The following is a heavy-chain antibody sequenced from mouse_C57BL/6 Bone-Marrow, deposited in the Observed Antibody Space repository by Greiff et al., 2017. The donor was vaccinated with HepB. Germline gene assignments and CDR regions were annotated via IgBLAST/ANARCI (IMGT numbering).Heavy chain of an antibody. CDR3: ARGDTTVDRYYYAMDY. V-gene: IGHV1-81*01. Sequence: QVQLQQSGAELARPGASVKLSCKASGYTFTSYGISWVKQRTGQGLEWIGEIYPRSGNTYYNEKFKGMATLTADKSSSTAYMELRSLTAEDSAVYYYARGDTTVDRYYYAMDYWGQGTSVTVSS. CDR1: GYTFTSYG. J-gene: IGHJ4*01. CDR2: IYPRSGNT. D-gene: IGHD1-1*01.